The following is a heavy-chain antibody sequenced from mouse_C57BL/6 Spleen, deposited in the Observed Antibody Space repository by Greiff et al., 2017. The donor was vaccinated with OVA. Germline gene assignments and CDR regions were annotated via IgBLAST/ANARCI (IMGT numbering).Heavy chain of an antibody. Sequence: VQLQQSGPELVKPGASVKISCKASGYAFSSSWMNWVKQRPGKGLEWIGRIYPGDGDTNYNGKFKGKATLTADKSSSTAYMQLSSLTSEDSAVYFCARGPDSFYFDYWGQGTTLTVSS. D-gene: IGHD3-2*01. J-gene: IGHJ2*01. V-gene: IGHV1-82*01. CDR2: IYPGDGDT. CDR1: GYAFSSSW. CDR3: ARGPDSFYFDY.